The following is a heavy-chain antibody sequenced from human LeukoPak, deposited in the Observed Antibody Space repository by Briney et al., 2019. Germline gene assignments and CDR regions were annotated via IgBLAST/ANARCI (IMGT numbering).Heavy chain of an antibody. CDR1: GFSISSYW. J-gene: IGHJ4*02. V-gene: IGHV3-74*01. CDR2: IRSDGTST. CDR3: ARDLGSGTPLDC. Sequence: RGSLRLSCEASGFSISSYWMHWVRQAPGEGPIWVSLIRSDGTSTSYADSVKGRFTISRDNAKNTVYLQTNSLRAEDTAVYYCARDLGSGTPLDCRGQGTLVTVSS. D-gene: IGHD1-7*01.